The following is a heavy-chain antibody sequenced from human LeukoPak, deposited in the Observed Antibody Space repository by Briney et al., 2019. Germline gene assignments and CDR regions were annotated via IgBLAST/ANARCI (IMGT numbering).Heavy chain of an antibody. Sequence: PGGSLRLSCAASGFTFSSYAMSWVRQAPGKGLEWVSVIRGDGSSTYYADSMKGRFTISRDNSKNTLYLQMNSLRAEDTAVYYCAREVVVVPAAIRFGLSLGHSSAYFDYWGQGTLVTVSS. CDR2: IRGDGSST. CDR1: GFTFSSYA. CDR3: AREVVVVPAAIRFGLSLGHSSAYFDY. V-gene: IGHV3-23*01. D-gene: IGHD2-2*01. J-gene: IGHJ4*02.